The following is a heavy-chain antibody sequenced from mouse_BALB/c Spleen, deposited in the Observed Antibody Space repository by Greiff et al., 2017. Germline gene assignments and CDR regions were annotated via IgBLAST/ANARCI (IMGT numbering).Heavy chain of an antibody. Sequence: QVQLQQSGAELVKPGASVKLSCKASGYTFTSYYMYWVKQRPGQGLEWIGGINPSNGGTNCNEKFKSKATLTVDKSSSTAYMQLSSLTSEDSAVYYCNVNSCVRHHAMDYWGQGTSVTVSS. V-gene: IGHV1S81*02. CDR1: GYTFTSYY. J-gene: IGHJ4*01. CDR3: NVNSCVRHHAMDY. CDR2: INPSNGGT. D-gene: IGHD1-2*01.